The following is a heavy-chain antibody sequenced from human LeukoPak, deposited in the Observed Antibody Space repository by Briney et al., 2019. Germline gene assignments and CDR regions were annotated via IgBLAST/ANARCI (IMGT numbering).Heavy chain of an antibody. D-gene: IGHD3-10*01. Sequence: SETLSLTCTVSGGSISSYYWSWIRQPPGKGLEWIGYIYYSGSTNYNPSLKSRVTISVDTSKNQFSLKLSSVTAADTAVYYCARDRYRYYGSGSYYRFDYWGQGTLVTVSS. CDR2: IYYSGST. CDR1: GGSISSYY. V-gene: IGHV4-59*01. J-gene: IGHJ4*02. CDR3: ARDRYRYYGSGSYYRFDY.